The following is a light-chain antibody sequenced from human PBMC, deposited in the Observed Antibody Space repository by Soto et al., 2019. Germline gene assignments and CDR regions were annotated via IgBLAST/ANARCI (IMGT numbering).Light chain of an antibody. Sequence: SYELTQPPSVSVAPGKPAKITCGGNNIGSKSVHWYQQKSGQAPVLVIYYEIDRPSGIPERFSGSNFGNTATLTISRVEAGDEADYYCLVWDSDSDHPVFGGGTKLTVL. CDR2: YEI. J-gene: IGLJ2*01. CDR1: NIGSKS. CDR3: LVWDSDSDHPV. V-gene: IGLV3-21*04.